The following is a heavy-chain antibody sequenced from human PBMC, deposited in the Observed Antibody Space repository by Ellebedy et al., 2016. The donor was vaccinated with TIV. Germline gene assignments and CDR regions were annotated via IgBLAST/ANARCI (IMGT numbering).Heavy chain of an antibody. D-gene: IGHD3-10*01. J-gene: IGHJ6*03. V-gene: IGHV3-7*01. CDR3: ARAPYGSGKYYYMDV. Sequence: GESLKISCAASGFTFSSYWMTWVRQAPGKGLEWVAHIKQDGSEKYSVDSVKCRFTISRDDAKNSLYLQMNSLTAEDTAVYYCARAPYGSGKYYYMDVWGKGTTVTVSS. CDR1: GFTFSSYW. CDR2: IKQDGSEK.